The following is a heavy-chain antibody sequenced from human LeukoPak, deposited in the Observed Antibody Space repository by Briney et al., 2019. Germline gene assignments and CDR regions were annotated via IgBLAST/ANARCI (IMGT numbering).Heavy chain of an antibody. V-gene: IGHV3-30-3*01. CDR3: TRDLSGAEYDYGANSQCY. J-gene: IGHJ4*02. CDR2: ISYDGSSK. D-gene: IGHD4-23*01. CDR1: GFTLSSYP. Sequence: GRSLRLSCAVSGFTLSSYPIHWVRQAPGKGLEWVAVISYDGSSKFYADSVRGRFTVSRDNPNNTLYLQMDSLRAEDTAVYYCTRDLSGAEYDYGANSQCYWGQGTLVTVSS.